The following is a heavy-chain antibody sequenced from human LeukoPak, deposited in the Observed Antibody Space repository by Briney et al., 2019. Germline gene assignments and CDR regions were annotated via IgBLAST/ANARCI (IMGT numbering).Heavy chain of an antibody. Sequence: GGSLRLSCAASGFTFDDYAMHWVRQAPGKGLEWVSGISWNSGNIGYADSVKGRFTISRDNAKNSLYLQMNSLRAEDTALYYCAKDIGRLVAGTEGVDYWGQGTLVTVSS. V-gene: IGHV3-9*01. CDR1: GFTFDDYA. CDR3: AKDIGRLVAGTEGVDY. D-gene: IGHD6-19*01. CDR2: ISWNSGNI. J-gene: IGHJ4*02.